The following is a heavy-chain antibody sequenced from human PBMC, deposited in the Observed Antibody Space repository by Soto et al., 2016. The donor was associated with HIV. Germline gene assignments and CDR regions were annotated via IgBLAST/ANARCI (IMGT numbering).Heavy chain of an antibody. D-gene: IGHD2-21*01. CDR2: IYYSGST. J-gene: IGHJ2*01. V-gene: IGHV4-31*03. CDR3: ARVDTCGADCYDIRSYRYFDL. CDR1: GGSISSGDYY. Sequence: QVQLQESGPGLVKPSQTLSLTCIVSGGSISSGDYYWSWIRQHPEKGLEWIGNIYYSGSTNYNPSLKSRVIISMDTSMKQFSLRVNSMTAADTAIYYCARVDTCGADCYDIRSYRYFDLWGLAPSSLSPQ.